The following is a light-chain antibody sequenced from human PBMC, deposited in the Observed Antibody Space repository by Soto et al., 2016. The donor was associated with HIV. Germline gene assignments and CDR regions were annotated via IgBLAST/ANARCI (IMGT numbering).Light chain of an antibody. CDR2: QDS. CDR3: QAYDSSAVV. J-gene: IGLJ2*01. Sequence: SFDLTQPPSVSVSPGQTASITCSGDTSGNKYVSWYQQKTGQSPVLVLYQDSRRPSGMSERFSGSNSGNTATLTISGTQPLDEADYYCQAYDSSAVVFGGGTKLTVL. V-gene: IGLV3-1*01. CDR1: TSGNKY.